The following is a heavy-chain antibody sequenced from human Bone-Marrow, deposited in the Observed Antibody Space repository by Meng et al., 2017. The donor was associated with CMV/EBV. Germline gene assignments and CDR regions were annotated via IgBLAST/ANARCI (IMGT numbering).Heavy chain of an antibody. CDR2: IIPIFGTA. D-gene: IGHD2-2*01. CDR1: GGTFSSYA. J-gene: IGHJ4*03. V-gene: IGHV1-69*05. Sequence: SVKVSCKASGGTFSSYAISWVRQAPGQGLEWMGGIIPIFGTANYAQKFQGRVTITTDESTSTAYMELSSLRSEDTAVYYCARHTRYCSSTSCYRPSDYWGQGTTVTVSS. CDR3: ARHTRYCSSTSCYRPSDY.